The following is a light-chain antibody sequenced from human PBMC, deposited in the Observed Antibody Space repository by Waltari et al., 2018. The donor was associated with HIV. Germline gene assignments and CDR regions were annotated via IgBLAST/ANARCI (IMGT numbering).Light chain of an antibody. CDR1: ALSKKY. CDR2: EDA. Sequence: SYELTQPPSVSVSPGQTARITCSGDALSKKYSYWYQSKSSQAPVLVIYEDAKRPSGIPERFSGSSSGTMATLTISGAQVEDEGDYYCYSTDSSGNHRGVFGGGTKLTVL. CDR3: YSTDSSGNHRGV. V-gene: IGLV3-10*01. J-gene: IGLJ3*02.